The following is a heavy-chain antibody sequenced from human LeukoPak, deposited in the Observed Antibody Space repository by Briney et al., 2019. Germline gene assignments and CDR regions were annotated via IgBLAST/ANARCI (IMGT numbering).Heavy chain of an antibody. Sequence: PSETLSLTCAVYGGSFSGYYWSWIRQPPGKGLEWIGEINHSGSTNYNPSLKSRVTISVDTSKNQFSLKLSSVTAADTAVYYCARLERWLDYWGQGTLVTVSS. CDR3: ARLERWLDY. CDR2: INHSGST. D-gene: IGHD4-17*01. V-gene: IGHV4-34*01. J-gene: IGHJ4*02. CDR1: GGSFSGYY.